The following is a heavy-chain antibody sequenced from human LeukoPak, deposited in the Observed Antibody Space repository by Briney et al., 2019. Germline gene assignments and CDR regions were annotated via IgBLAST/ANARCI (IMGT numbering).Heavy chain of an antibody. Sequence: SLRLSCAVSGLTFSSSWMDWVRQAPGKGLEWVASINPDGNKKYSADSVKGRFTISRDNAENSLYLQMNSLRVEDTAFYYCARDLAYSRLDYWGQGMLVTVSS. CDR3: ARDLAYSRLDY. D-gene: IGHD5-18*01. J-gene: IGHJ4*02. CDR2: INPDGNKK. CDR1: GLTFSSSW. V-gene: IGHV3-7*01.